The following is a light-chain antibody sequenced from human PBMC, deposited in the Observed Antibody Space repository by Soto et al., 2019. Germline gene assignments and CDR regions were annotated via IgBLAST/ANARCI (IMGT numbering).Light chain of an antibody. CDR2: VAS. CDR3: QQSYSIPWT. J-gene: IGKJ1*01. Sequence: DIQMTQSPSSLSASVGDRGTIACWASQTISNYLNWFQQKPGKPPRLLIYVASNLQSGVPSRFTGSGSGRDFTLTISSLQPEDFATYYCQQSYSIPWTFGQGTKVDIK. CDR1: QTISNY. V-gene: IGKV1-39*01.